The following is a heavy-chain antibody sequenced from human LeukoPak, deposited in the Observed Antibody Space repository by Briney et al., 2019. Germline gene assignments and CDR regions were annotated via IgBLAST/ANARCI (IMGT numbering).Heavy chain of an antibody. D-gene: IGHD3-22*01. V-gene: IGHV1-69*06. CDR2: IIPIFGTA. J-gene: IGHJ4*02. Sequence: SVKVSCKASGGTFSSYAISWVRQAPGQGLEWMGGIIPIFGTANYAQKFQGRVTITADKSTSTAYMELSSLRSEDTAVYYCARAYYDSSGYYPIVGATIAYGYWGQGTLVTVSS. CDR3: ARAYYDSSGYYPIVGATIAYGY. CDR1: GGTFSSYA.